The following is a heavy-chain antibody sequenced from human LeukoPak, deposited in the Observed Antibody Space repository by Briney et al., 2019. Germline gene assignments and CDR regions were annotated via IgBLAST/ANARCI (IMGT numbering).Heavy chain of an antibody. CDR1: GYAFTSYG. D-gene: IGHD2-2*01. CDR3: ARDYCSSTSCYVASDP. J-gene: IGHJ5*02. V-gene: IGHV1-18*01. Sequence: GASVKVSCKASGYAFTSYGISWVRQAPGQGLEWMGWISAYNGNTNYAQKLQGRVTMTTDTSTSTAYMELRSLRSDDTAVYYCARDYCSSTSCYVASDPWGQGTLVTVSS. CDR2: ISAYNGNT.